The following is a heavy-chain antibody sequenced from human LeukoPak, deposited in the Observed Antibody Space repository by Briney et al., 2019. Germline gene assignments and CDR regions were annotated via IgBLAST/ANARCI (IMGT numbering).Heavy chain of an antibody. CDR3: ARVKVWASSWYTPVGYYYYYMDV. CDR1: GYTFTSYG. Sequence: GASVKVSCKASGYTFTSYGISWVRQAPGQGLEWMGWISAYNGNTNYAQKLQGRVTMTTDTSTSTAYMELRSLRSDDTAVYYCARVKVWASSWYTPVGYYYYYMDVWGKGTTVTIAS. J-gene: IGHJ6*03. D-gene: IGHD6-13*01. V-gene: IGHV1-18*01. CDR2: ISAYNGNT.